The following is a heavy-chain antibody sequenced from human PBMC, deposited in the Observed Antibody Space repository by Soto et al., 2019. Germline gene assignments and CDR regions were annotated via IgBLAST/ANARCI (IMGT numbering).Heavy chain of an antibody. D-gene: IGHD3-3*01. J-gene: IGHJ3*02. V-gene: IGHV4-39*01. CDR3: ARQNGFGVVINNDDAFDI. CDR2: IYYSGST. Sequence: SETLSLTCTVSGGSISSSSYYWGWIRQPPGKGLEWIGSIYYSGSTYYNPSLKCRVTISVDTSKNQFSLKLSSVTAADTAVYYCARQNGFGVVINNDDAFDIWGQGTMVTVSS. CDR1: GGSISSSSYY.